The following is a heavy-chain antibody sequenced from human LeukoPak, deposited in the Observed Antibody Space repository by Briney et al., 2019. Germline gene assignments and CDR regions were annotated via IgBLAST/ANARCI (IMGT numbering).Heavy chain of an antibody. D-gene: IGHD3-9*01. Sequence: ASVKDFCKASGYTFTSYGISWVRQAPGQGLEWMGWISAYNGNTNYAQKLQGRVTMTTDTSTSTAYMELRSLRSDDTAVYYCARGAGDPWYYDILTGYYLEPYYFDYWGQGTLVTVSS. CDR2: ISAYNGNT. V-gene: IGHV1-18*01. CDR1: GYTFTSYG. J-gene: IGHJ4*02. CDR3: ARGAGDPWYYDILTGYYLEPYYFDY.